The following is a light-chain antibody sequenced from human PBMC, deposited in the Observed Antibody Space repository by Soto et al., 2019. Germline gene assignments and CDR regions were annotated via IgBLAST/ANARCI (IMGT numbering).Light chain of an antibody. J-gene: IGLJ2*01. Sequence: QSVLTQPASVSGSPGQSITISCTGSSSDVGGYDYVSWYQQHPGKAPKLMIYDVSNRPSGVSNRFSGSKSANTASLTISGLQAEDEAGYYCSSYSSSSTLFGGGTKLTVL. CDR2: DVS. V-gene: IGLV2-14*01. CDR3: SSYSSSSTL. CDR1: SSDVGGYDY.